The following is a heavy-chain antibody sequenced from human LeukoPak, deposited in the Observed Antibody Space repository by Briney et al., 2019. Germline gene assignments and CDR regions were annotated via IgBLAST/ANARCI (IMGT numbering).Heavy chain of an antibody. CDR2: ISSSSSTI. Sequence: GGSLRLSCAASGFTFSSYSMNWVRQAPGKGLEWLSYISSSSSTIYYADSVEGRFTISRDDAKNSLYLQMNSLRDEDTAVYYCAREAPGAHNHFDYWGQGTLVTVSS. V-gene: IGHV3-48*02. CDR1: GFTFSSYS. CDR3: AREAPGAHNHFDY. J-gene: IGHJ4*02. D-gene: IGHD1-26*01.